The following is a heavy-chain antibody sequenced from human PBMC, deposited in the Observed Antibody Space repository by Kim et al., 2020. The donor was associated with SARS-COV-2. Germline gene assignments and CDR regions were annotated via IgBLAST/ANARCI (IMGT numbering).Heavy chain of an antibody. V-gene: IGHV3-23*01. Sequence: GGSLRLSCAASGFTFSSYVMSWVRQAPGKGMEGVSAISGSGGSTYYADSVKGRFTISRDSSKNTLYLQMNSLTAEDTAVYYCAKDPWFGELLFNWFDPWGQGTLVTVSS. J-gene: IGHJ5*02. CDR3: AKDPWFGELLFNWFDP. CDR1: GFTFSSYV. D-gene: IGHD3-10*01. CDR2: ISGSGGST.